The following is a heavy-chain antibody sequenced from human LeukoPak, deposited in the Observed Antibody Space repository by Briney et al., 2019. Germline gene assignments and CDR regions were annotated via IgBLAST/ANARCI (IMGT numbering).Heavy chain of an antibody. V-gene: IGHV1-8*01. D-gene: IGHD3-3*01. CDR2: MNPNSGNT. CDR3: ARGGSLEWLPYYYYYYGMDV. Sequence: RASMKVSCKASGYTFTSYDINWVRQATGQGLEWMGWMNPNSGNTGYAQKFQGRVTMTRNTSISTAYMELSSLRSEDTAVYYCARGGSLEWLPYYYYYYGMDVWGQGTTVTVSS. J-gene: IGHJ6*02. CDR1: GYTFTSYD.